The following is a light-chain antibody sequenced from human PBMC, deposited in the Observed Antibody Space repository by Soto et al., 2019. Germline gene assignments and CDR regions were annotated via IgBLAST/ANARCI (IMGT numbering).Light chain of an antibody. CDR1: SSDVGGYNY. CDR3: SSYTGSTYV. V-gene: IGLV2-14*01. J-gene: IGLJ1*01. CDR2: EVS. Sequence: QSALTQPASVSGSPGQSITISCTGTSSDVGGYNYVSWYQQYPGKVPKVMIYEVSNRPSGVSNRFSGSKSGNTASLTISGVQAEDEADYYCSSYTGSTYVFGTGNKVT.